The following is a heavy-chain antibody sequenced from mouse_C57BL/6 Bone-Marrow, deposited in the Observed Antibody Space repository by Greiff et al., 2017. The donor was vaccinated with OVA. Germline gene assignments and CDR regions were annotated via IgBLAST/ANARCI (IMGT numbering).Heavy chain of an antibody. CDR2: ISYDGSN. D-gene: IGHD2-1*01. Sequence: EVKLLESGPGLVKPSQSLSLTCSVTGYSITSGYYWNWIRQFPGNKLEWMGYISYDGSNNYNPSLKNRISITRDTSKNQFFLKLNSVTTEDTATYYCAPLYYGFAYWGQGTLVTVSA. V-gene: IGHV3-6*01. J-gene: IGHJ3*01. CDR3: APLYYGFAY. CDR1: GYSITSGYY.